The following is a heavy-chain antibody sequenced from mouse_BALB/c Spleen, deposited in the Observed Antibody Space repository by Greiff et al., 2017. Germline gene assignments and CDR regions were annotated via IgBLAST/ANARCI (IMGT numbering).Heavy chain of an antibody. CDR3: ARGGNYVLAY. CDR1: GYSITSGYY. D-gene: IGHD2-1*01. Sequence: ESGPGLVKPSQSLSLTCSVTGYSITSGYYWNWIRQFPGNKLEWMGYISYDGSNNYNPSLKYRISITRDTSKNQFFLKLNSVTTEDTATYYCARGGNYVLAYWGQGTLVTVSA. CDR2: ISYDGSN. V-gene: IGHV3-6*02. J-gene: IGHJ3*01.